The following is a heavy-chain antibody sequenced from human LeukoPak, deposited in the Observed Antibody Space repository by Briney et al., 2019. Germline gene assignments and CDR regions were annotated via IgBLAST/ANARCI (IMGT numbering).Heavy chain of an antibody. Sequence: GESLKISCKGSRYSFTSYWIGWVRQMPGKGLEWMGIIYPGDSDTRYSPSFQGQVTISADKSISTAYLQWSSLKASDTAMYYCARGPPGGHYYDSSDPIDYWGQGTLVTVSS. D-gene: IGHD3-22*01. CDR1: RYSFTSYW. J-gene: IGHJ4*02. CDR2: IYPGDSDT. V-gene: IGHV5-51*01. CDR3: ARGPPGGHYYDSSDPIDY.